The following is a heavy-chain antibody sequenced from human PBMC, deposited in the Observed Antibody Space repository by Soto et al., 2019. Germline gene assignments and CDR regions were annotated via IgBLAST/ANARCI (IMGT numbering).Heavy chain of an antibody. V-gene: IGHV4-30-2*01. Sequence: LSLTCSVSGGSVNSGGYSWSWIRQPPGKGLEWIGFISPSGSPAYNPSLKSRVTISVDRSNNQISLELSSVTAADTAVYYCARGVLAWGPGTLVTVSS. CDR3: ARGVLA. J-gene: IGHJ5*02. CDR2: ISPSGSP. CDR1: GGSVNSGGYS. D-gene: IGHD2-8*01.